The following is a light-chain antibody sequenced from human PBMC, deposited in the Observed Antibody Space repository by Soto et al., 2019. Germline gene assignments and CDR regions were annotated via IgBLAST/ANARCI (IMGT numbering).Light chain of an antibody. CDR3: QQYNDWPVYT. Sequence: EIVMTQSPGTLSVSPGGRATLSCTASQNVHSNLAWYQHKPGQAPRLLIYAATTRATCVPARISGSGSGTDFPLTIDSLQSEDFAVYFCQQYNDWPVYTFGLGTKVEI. CDR1: QNVHSN. CDR2: AAT. V-gene: IGKV3-15*01. J-gene: IGKJ2*01.